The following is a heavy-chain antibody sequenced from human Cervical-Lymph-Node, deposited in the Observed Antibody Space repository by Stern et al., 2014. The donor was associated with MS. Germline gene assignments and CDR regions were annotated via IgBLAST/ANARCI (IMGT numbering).Heavy chain of an antibody. CDR2: IKEDGSEQ. CDR3: ARRVLVAMGGYPKTLDV. CDR1: GFTFSRYW. J-gene: IGHJ6*02. V-gene: IGHV3-7*01. D-gene: IGHD2-2*01. Sequence: EVQLVESGGVLVQPGGSLKLSCAASGFTFSRYWMTWVRQAPGKGLEWVANIKEDGSEQYYVDSVKGRFTMSRDNAKNSLYLKMNSLRAEDTAVYYCARRVLVAMGGYPKTLDVWGRGTTVTVSS.